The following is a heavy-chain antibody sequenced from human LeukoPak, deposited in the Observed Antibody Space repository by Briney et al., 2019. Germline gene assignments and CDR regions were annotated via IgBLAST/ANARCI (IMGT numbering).Heavy chain of an antibody. CDR2: INYSGSS. CDR3: ARDLAGHDAFDI. V-gene: IGHV4-31*03. D-gene: IGHD3-10*01. J-gene: IGHJ3*02. Sequence: SETLSLTCTVSGGSISSRAFYWGWIRQHPGKGLEWIGYINYSGSSDYNPSLKSRVIMSVDTSKNHFSLTLSSVTAADTAVYYCARDLAGHDAFDIWGQGTMVTVSS. CDR1: GGSISSRAFY.